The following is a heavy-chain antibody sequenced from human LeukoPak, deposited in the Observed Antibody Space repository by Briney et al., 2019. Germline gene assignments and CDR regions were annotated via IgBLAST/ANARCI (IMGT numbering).Heavy chain of an antibody. Sequence: SSETLSLTCTVSGGSISSSSYYWGWIRQPPGKGLEWIGSIYYSGSTYYNPSLKSRVTISVDTSKNQFSLKLSSVTAADTAVYYCARATTPQRAVKYYYDSSGYYSHILFDYWGQGTLVTVSS. CDR2: IYYSGST. CDR3: ARATTPQRAVKYYYDSSGYYSHILFDY. CDR1: GGSISSSSYY. D-gene: IGHD3-22*01. J-gene: IGHJ4*02. V-gene: IGHV4-39*07.